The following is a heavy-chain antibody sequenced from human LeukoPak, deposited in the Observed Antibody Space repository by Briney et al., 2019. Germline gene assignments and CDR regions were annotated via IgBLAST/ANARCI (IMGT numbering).Heavy chain of an antibody. CDR1: GFTFSSYS. CDR3: ARVYCSSTSCYYFDY. J-gene: IGHJ4*02. Sequence: GGSLRLSCAAPGFTFSSYSMNWVRQAPGKGLEWVSSISSSSSYIYYADSVKGRFTISRDNAKNSLYLQMNSLRAEDTAVYYCARVYCSSTSCYYFDYWGQGTLVTVSS. CDR2: ISSSSSYI. D-gene: IGHD2-2*01. V-gene: IGHV3-21*01.